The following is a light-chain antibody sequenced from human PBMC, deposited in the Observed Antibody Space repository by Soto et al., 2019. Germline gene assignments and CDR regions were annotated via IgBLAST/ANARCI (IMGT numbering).Light chain of an antibody. CDR3: QQRTSWPRT. J-gene: IGKJ5*01. CDR2: DAS. V-gene: IGKV3-11*01. Sequence: EIVLTQSTSTLSWSAGERPTLSSRASQSVSSYLAWYQQKTGQAPRLLIYDASNRATGIPARFSGSWYGTDFTLTISRLEPEDFAVYYCQQRTSWPRTFGQGTRLEIK. CDR1: QSVSSY.